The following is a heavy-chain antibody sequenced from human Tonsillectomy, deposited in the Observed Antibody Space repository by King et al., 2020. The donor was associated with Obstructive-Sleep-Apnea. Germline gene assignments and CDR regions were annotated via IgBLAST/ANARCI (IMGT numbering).Heavy chain of an antibody. D-gene: IGHD5-18*01. Sequence: VQLQQWGAGLLKPSETLSLTCAVYGGSFSGYYWSWIRQPPGKGLEWIGEINHSGSTNYNPSLKSRVTISVDTSKNQFSLKLSSVTAADTAVYYCARGRYSYRRDNWVDPWGQGTLVTVSS. J-gene: IGHJ5*02. CDR1: GGSFSGYY. CDR2: INHSGST. CDR3: ARGRYSYRRDNWVDP. V-gene: IGHV4-34*01.